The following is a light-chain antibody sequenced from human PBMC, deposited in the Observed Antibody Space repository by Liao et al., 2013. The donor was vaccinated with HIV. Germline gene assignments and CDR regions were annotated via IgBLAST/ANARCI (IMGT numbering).Light chain of an antibody. CDR1: KIGSES. V-gene: IGLV3-21*04. J-gene: IGLJ3*02. CDR3: QVWDHSSDQGV. Sequence: SYELTQPASVSVAPGNTATITCGGGKIGSESVHWYQQRPGQAPVLVIYYERNRPSGIPERISGSISGNTATLTISGVETGDEADYYCQVWDHSSDQGVFGGGTKLTVL. CDR2: YER.